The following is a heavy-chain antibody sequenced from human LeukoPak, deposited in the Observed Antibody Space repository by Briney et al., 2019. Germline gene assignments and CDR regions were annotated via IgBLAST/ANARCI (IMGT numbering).Heavy chain of an antibody. Sequence: GGSLRLSCAASGFTFSNYAMSWVRQAPGKGLEWVSAISGSGGSTYYADSVKGRFTISRDNSKNTLYLQMNSLRAEDTAVYYCAKGYYYDSSGYTPRFFQHWGQGTLVTVSS. D-gene: IGHD3-22*01. CDR1: GFTFSNYA. J-gene: IGHJ1*01. V-gene: IGHV3-23*01. CDR3: AKGYYYDSSGYTPRFFQH. CDR2: ISGSGGST.